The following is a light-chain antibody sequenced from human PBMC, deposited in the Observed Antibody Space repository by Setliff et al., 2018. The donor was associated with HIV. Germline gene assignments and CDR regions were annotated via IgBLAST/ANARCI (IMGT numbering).Light chain of an antibody. Sequence: QSALTQPASVSGSPGQSITISCTGTSSDVGGYSLVSWYQQHPGKAPKLIIYEVRNRPSGVSHRFSGSRTGNTASLTISGLQAEDESDYYCTSYTTSTTLVFGGGTKATVL. J-gene: IGLJ3*02. CDR3: TSYTTSTTLV. V-gene: IGLV2-14*03. CDR2: EVR. CDR1: SSDVGGYSL.